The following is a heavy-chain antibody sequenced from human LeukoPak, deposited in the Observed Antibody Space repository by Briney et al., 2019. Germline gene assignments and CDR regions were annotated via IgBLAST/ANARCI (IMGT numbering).Heavy chain of an antibody. CDR2: ISGSGGST. CDR3: ARTESSKYDYVWGSYPFFHAY. CDR1: GFTFSSYA. V-gene: IGHV3-23*01. D-gene: IGHD3-16*02. J-gene: IGHJ4*02. Sequence: SGGSLRLSCAASGFTFSSYAMSWVRQAPGKGLEWVSAISGSGGSTYYADSVKGRFTISRDNSKNTLYLQMNSLRAEDTAVYHCARTESSKYDYVWGSYPFFHAYWGQGTLVTVSS.